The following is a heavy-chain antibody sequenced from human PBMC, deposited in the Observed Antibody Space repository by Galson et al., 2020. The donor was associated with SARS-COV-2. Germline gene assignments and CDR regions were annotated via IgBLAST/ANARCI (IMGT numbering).Heavy chain of an antibody. V-gene: IGHV5-51*01. Sequence: KVSCKGSGYSFSNYWIGWVRQMPGKGLEWMGMIYPGDSDSRYRQPFQGQVTFSADKSITTAFLQWNSLKASDTAMYYCARLGDGYNSSPGPDDYWGQGTLVTVSS. D-gene: IGHD5-12*01. J-gene: IGHJ4*02. CDR3: ARLGDGYNSSPGPDDY. CDR1: GYSFSNYW. CDR2: IYPGDSDS.